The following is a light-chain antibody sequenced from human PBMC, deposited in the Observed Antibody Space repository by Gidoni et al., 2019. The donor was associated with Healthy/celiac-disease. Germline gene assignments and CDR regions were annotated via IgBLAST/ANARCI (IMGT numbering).Light chain of an antibody. CDR3: QQYNNWPPWT. Sequence: EIVMTQSPATLSVSPGERATLSCRASQSVSSNLSWYQQKPGQAPRLLIYGASTRAPVIPARFSGSGSGTEFTLTISSLQSEDFAVYYCQQYNNWPPWTFGQGTKVEIK. J-gene: IGKJ1*01. CDR1: QSVSSN. CDR2: GAS. V-gene: IGKV3-15*01.